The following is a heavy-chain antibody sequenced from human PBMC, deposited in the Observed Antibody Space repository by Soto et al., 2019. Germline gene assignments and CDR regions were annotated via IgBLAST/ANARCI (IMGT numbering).Heavy chain of an antibody. V-gene: IGHV4-59*01. J-gene: IGHJ4*02. CDR2: IYYSGST. D-gene: IGHD3-22*01. CDR3: ARVSDSSGYYYGVEYYFDY. Sequence: SETLSLTCTVSGGSISSYYWSWIRQPPGKGLEWIGYIYYSGSTNYNPSLKSRVTISVDTSKNQFSLKLSSVTAADTAVYYCARVSDSSGYYYGVEYYFDYWGQGTLVTVSS. CDR1: GGSISSYY.